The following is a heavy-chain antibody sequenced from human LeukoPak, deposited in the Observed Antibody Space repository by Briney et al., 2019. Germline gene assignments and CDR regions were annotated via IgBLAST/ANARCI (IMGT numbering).Heavy chain of an antibody. Sequence: GGSLRLSCAASGFTFSPHYMDWVRQSPGQGLEWVGLIRNKANGYTTIYAASVKGRFTISRDDSKNSVYLQMDSLKTEDTAVYYCGDLGSAGTDHWGQGTLVTVSS. V-gene: IGHV3-72*01. J-gene: IGHJ4*02. D-gene: IGHD3-10*01. CDR2: IRNKANGYTT. CDR1: GFTFSPHY. CDR3: GDLGSAGTDH.